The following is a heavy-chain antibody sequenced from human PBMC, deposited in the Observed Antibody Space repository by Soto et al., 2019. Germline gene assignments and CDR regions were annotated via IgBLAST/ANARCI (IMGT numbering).Heavy chain of an antibody. D-gene: IGHD5-12*01. Sequence: QVQLQESGPGLVKPSQTLSLTCTVSGGAISSGSYYWSWIRQPPVKGLEWIGYIYYSGSTYYNPSLKSRVTISVDTAKNHVSLKLSSVTAADTAVYYCASLRRRGYALDYWGQGTLVTVSS. CDR1: GGAISSGSYY. V-gene: IGHV4-30-4*01. CDR2: IYYSGST. J-gene: IGHJ4*02. CDR3: ASLRRRGYALDY.